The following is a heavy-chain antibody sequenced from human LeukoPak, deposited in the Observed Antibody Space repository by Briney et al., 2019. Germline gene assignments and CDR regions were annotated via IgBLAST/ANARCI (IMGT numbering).Heavy chain of an antibody. J-gene: IGHJ3*02. CDR3: ARGADFWSPSDM. D-gene: IGHD3-3*01. CDR1: GGTFSSYA. Sequence: SVKVSCKASGGTFSSYAISWVRQAPRQGREWMGRIIPILGIANYAQKFQGRVTITADKSTSTAYMELSSLRSEDTAVYYCARGADFWSPSDMWGEGTMVTVSS. V-gene: IGHV1-69*04. CDR2: IIPILGIA.